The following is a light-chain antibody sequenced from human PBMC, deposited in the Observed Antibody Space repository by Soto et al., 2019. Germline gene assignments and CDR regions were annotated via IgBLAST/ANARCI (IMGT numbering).Light chain of an antibody. CDR1: QSVNGNY. Sequence: EIVLTQSPGTLSLSPGDRATLSCRASQSVNGNYLAWYQQKPGQAPRLLIYGASSRATDIPDRFSGGGSGTDFTLSISRLEPEDFAVYYCQQYGNSPPRTFGQGTKVEIK. CDR3: QQYGNSPPRT. CDR2: GAS. V-gene: IGKV3-20*01. J-gene: IGKJ1*01.